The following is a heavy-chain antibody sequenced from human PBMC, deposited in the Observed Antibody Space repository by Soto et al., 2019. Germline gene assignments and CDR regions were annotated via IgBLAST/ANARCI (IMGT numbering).Heavy chain of an antibody. CDR3: ARGYGRNFDY. CDR1: GGSISSPNFY. Sequence: SETLSLTCTVSGGSISSPNFYWSWIRQHPGKGLEWIGHIYYNGTTYYNPTLKSRVSISVDTSKNQFSLKLSSVTAADTAVYYCARGYGRNFDYWSQGTLVTVSS. J-gene: IGHJ4*02. CDR2: IYYNGTT. V-gene: IGHV4-31*03. D-gene: IGHD5-18*01.